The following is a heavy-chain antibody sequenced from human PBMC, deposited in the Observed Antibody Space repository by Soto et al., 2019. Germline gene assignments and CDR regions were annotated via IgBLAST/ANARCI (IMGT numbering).Heavy chain of an antibody. CDR3: ARGVAVRGGGYYYYMDV. V-gene: IGHV4-34*01. J-gene: IGHJ6*03. Sequence: SETLSLTCAVYGGSFSGYYWSWIRQPPGKGLEWIGEINHSGSTNYNPSFKSRVTISVDTSKNQFSLKLSSVTAADTAVYYCARGVAVRGGGYYYYMDVWGKGTTVTVSS. D-gene: IGHD3-10*01. CDR1: GGSFSGYY. CDR2: INHSGST.